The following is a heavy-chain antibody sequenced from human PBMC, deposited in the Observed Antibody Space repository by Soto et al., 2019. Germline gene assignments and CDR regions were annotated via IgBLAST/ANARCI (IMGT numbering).Heavy chain of an antibody. CDR2: ISGSGGST. CDR3: AKYRGYDILTGYSHFDY. D-gene: IGHD3-9*01. Sequence: EVQLLESGGGLVQPGGSLRLSCADSGFTFSSYAMSWVRQAPGKGLEWVSAISGSGGSTYYADSVKGRFTISRDNSKNTLYLQMNSLRAEDTAVYYCAKYRGYDILTGYSHFDYWGQGTLVTVSS. V-gene: IGHV3-23*01. CDR1: GFTFSSYA. J-gene: IGHJ4*02.